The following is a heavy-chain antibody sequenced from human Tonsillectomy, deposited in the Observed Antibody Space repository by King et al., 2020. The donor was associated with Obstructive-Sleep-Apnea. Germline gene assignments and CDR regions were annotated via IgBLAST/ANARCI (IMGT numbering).Heavy chain of an antibody. V-gene: IGHV3-9*01. Sequence: QLVQSGGGLVQPGRSLRLSCAASGFTFDDYAMHLVRQAPGKGLEGVAGISWICFSLDYADSVKGRFTISSDNAKNSLYLQMNSLRAEDTASYYCARDNHGLDVWGQGTTVTVSS. CDR3: ARDNHGLDV. CDR1: GFTFDDYA. J-gene: IGHJ6*02. CDR2: ISWICFSL.